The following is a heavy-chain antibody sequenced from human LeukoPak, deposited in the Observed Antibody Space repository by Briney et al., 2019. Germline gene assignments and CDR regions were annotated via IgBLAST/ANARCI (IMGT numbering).Heavy chain of an antibody. CDR1: GGTFSSYA. V-gene: IGHV1-69*06. CDR3: ARAPFIWLEPSGNYYYMDV. J-gene: IGHJ6*03. CDR2: IIPIFGTA. D-gene: IGHD1-1*01. Sequence: ASVKISCKASGGTFSSYAISWVRQAPGQGLEWMGGIIPIFGTANYAQKFQGRVTITADKSTSTAYMELSSLRSEDTAVYYCARAPFIWLEPSGNYYYMDVWGKGTTVTVSS.